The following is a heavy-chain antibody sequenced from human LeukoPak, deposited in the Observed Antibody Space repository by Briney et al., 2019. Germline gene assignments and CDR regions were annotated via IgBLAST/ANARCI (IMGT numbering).Heavy chain of an antibody. D-gene: IGHD2-15*01. CDR2: ISGHNDDT. CDR3: ARAGYCSGGSCYPYYYYYYMDV. V-gene: IGHV1-18*01. CDR1: GYTFTSYA. J-gene: IGHJ6*03. Sequence: GASVKVSCEASGYTFTSYAISWVRQAPGQGLEWMGWISGHNDDTNYAQRLQGRVTMTTDTSTSTAYMELRSLRSDDTAVYYCARAGYCSGGSCYPYYYYYYMDVWGKGTTVTVSS.